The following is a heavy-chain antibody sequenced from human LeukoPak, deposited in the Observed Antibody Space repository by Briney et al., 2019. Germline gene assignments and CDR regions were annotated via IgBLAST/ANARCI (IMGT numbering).Heavy chain of an antibody. CDR3: VNQPFDC. CDR1: GYSFTSCW. D-gene: IGHD2-2*01. J-gene: IGHJ4*02. Sequence: GESLKISCKVSGYSFTSCWIGWVRQMPGKGLEWMGIIYPGDSHTTYSPSFLGQVTFSVDKTINTAYLQWSSLKASDTAMYYCVNQPFDCWGQGTLVTVSS. CDR2: IYPGDSHT. V-gene: IGHV5-51*01.